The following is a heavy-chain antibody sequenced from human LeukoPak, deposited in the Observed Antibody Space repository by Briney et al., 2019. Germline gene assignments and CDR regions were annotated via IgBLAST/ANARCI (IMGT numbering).Heavy chain of an antibody. CDR3: ASSTTVVTPLDY. Sequence: GGSLRLSCAASGFTFSSYAMHWVRQAPGKGLEWVAVISYDGSNKYYADSVKGRFTISRDNSRNTLYLQMNSLRAEDTAVYYCASSTTVVTPLDYWGQGTLVTVSS. D-gene: IGHD4-17*01. V-gene: IGHV3-30-3*01. CDR1: GFTFSSYA. CDR2: ISYDGSNK. J-gene: IGHJ4*02.